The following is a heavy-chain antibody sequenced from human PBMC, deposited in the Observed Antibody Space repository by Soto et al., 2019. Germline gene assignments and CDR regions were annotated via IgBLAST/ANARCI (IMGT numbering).Heavy chain of an antibody. D-gene: IGHD6-19*01. Sequence: EVQLVESGGGLVQPGGSLRLSCAASGFTFSSYSMNWVRQAPGKGLEWVSYISSSSSTIYYADSVKGRFTISRDNAKNSLYLQMNSLRDEDTAVYYCAQTHGGWYLRETLNWFDPWGQGTLVTVSS. V-gene: IGHV3-48*02. CDR2: ISSSSSTI. CDR1: GFTFSSYS. J-gene: IGHJ5*02. CDR3: AQTHGGWYLRETLNWFDP.